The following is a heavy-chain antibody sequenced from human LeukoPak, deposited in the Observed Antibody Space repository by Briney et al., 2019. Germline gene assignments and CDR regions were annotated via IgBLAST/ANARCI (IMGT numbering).Heavy chain of an antibody. V-gene: IGHV3-30*02. CDR1: GFTFSSYG. Sequence: GGSLRLSCAASGFTFSSYGTHWVRRAPGRGLEWGAFIRYDGSNKYYADAVKGRFTISRDNSKNTLYLQMNSLRAEDTAVYYCAKRSDDYFDYWGQGTLVTVSS. J-gene: IGHJ4*02. CDR2: IRYDGSNK. CDR3: AKRSDDYFDY.